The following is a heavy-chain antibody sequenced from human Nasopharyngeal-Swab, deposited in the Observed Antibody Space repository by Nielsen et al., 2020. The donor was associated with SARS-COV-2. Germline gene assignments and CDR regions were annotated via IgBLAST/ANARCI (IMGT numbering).Heavy chain of an antibody. V-gene: IGHV4-34*01. D-gene: IGHD6-13*01. Sequence: SETLSLTCAVYGGSFSGYYWSWIRQPPGKGLEWIGAINHSGSTNYNPSLKSRVTISVDTSKNQFSLKLSSVTAAATAVYYCARGRSYSSSWYNYYGMDVWGQGTTVTVSS. CDR1: GGSFSGYY. J-gene: IGHJ6*02. CDR3: ARGRSYSSSWYNYYGMDV. CDR2: INHSGST.